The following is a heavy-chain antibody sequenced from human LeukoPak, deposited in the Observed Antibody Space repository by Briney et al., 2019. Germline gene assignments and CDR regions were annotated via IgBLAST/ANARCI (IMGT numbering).Heavy chain of an antibody. CDR3: ASNLWTKQQLLLAYYGMDV. CDR1: GFTFSDYY. D-gene: IGHD6-13*01. Sequence: GGSLRLSCAASGFTFSDYYMSWIRQAPGKGLEWVSYISSSGSTIYYADSVKGRFTISRDNAKNSLYLQMNSLRAEDTAVYYCASNLWTKQQLLLAYYGMDVWGQGTTVTVSS. V-gene: IGHV3-11*01. CDR2: ISSSGSTI. J-gene: IGHJ6*02.